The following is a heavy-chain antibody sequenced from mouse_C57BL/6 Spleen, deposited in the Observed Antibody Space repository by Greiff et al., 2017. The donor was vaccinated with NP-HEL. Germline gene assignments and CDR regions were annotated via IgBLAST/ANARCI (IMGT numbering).Heavy chain of an antibody. Sequence: VQLQQSGAELVKPGASVKLSCKASGYTFTSYWMHWVKQRPGQGLEWIGMIHPNSGSTNYNEKFKSKATLTVDKSSSTAYMQLSSLTSEDSAVYYCARRWPYAMDYWGQGTSVTVSS. CDR2: IHPNSGST. CDR3: ARRWPYAMDY. D-gene: IGHD2-3*01. CDR1: GYTFTSYW. V-gene: IGHV1-64*01. J-gene: IGHJ4*01.